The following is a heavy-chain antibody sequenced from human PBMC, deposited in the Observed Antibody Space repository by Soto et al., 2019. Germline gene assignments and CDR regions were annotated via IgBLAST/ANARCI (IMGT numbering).Heavy chain of an antibody. V-gene: IGHV4-39*05. CDR3: ACIFSWVYSYGFYYYCMDV. D-gene: IGHD5-18*01. CDR1: GGSISSSSYY. CDR2: IYYSGST. Sequence: TETPSLTFTVSGGSISSSSYYWGWIRQHQGKGLEWIGSIYYSGSTYYNPSLKSRVTISVDTSKNQFPLKLSSVTAADTAVYCCACIFSWVYSYGFYYYCMDVWGQGTTVTVSS. J-gene: IGHJ6*02.